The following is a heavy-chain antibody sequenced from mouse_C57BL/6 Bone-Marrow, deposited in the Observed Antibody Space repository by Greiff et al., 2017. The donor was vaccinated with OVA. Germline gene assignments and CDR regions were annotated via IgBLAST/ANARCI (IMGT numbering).Heavy chain of an antibody. CDR1: GYTFTSYW. CDR3: ARGCDGYRRYFDV. D-gene: IGHD2-3*01. J-gene: IGHJ1*03. V-gene: IGHV1-69*01. CDR2: IDPSDSYT. Sequence: QVQLQQPGAELVMPGASVKLSCKASGYTFTSYWMHWVKQRPGQGLEWIGEIDPSDSYTNYNQKFKGKSTLTVDKSSSTAYMQLSSLTSEDSAVDYCARGCDGYRRYFDVWGTGTTVTVSS.